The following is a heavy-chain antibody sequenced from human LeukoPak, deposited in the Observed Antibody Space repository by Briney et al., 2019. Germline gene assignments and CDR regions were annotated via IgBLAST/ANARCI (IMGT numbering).Heavy chain of an antibody. CDR1: GGSISSYY. J-gene: IGHJ4*02. V-gene: IGHV4-59*08. D-gene: IGHD6-19*01. CDR2: IYYSGST. CDR3: ASSSAYSSGFKGVFVFDY. Sequence: PSETLSLTCTVSGGSISSYYWSWIRQPPGKGLEWIGYIYYSGSTNYNPSLKSRVTISVDTSKNQFSLKLSSVTAADTAVYYCASSSAYSSGFKGVFVFDYWGQGTLVTVSS.